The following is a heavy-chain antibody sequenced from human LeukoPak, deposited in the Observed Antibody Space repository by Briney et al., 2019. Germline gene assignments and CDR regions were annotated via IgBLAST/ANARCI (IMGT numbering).Heavy chain of an antibody. CDR1: GGSISSYY. Sequence: SETLSLTCTVSGGSISSYYWSWIRQPPGKGLEWIGYVYYSGSTKYNPSLKSRVTISVDTSKNHFSLNLTSVTAADTAVYFCARDYSGWYYFDHWGPRIQVTVSS. CDR3: ARDYSGWYYFDH. D-gene: IGHD6-19*01. CDR2: VYYSGST. V-gene: IGHV4-59*01. J-gene: IGHJ4*02.